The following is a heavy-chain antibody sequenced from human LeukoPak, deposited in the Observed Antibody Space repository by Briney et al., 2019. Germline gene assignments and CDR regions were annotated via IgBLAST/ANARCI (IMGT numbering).Heavy chain of an antibody. CDR2: IYYSGST. V-gene: IGHV4-59*01. CDR3: ARAPEQWLVDY. D-gene: IGHD6-19*01. Sequence: SETLSLTCTVSGGSISSYHWSWIRQPPGKGLEWIGYIYYSGSTNYNPSLKSRVTISVDTSKNQFSLKLSSVTAADTAVYYCARAPEQWLVDYWGQGTLVTVSS. CDR1: GGSISSYH. J-gene: IGHJ4*02.